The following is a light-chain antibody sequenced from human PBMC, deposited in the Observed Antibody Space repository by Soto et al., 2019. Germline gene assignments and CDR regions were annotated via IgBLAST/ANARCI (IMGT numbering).Light chain of an antibody. CDR3: QQTYRTPWT. V-gene: IGKV1-39*01. CDR1: QSISSH. CDR2: AAS. Sequence: DIQMTQSPSSLSASVGDRVTITCRASQSISSHLNWYQQKPGKVTKLLIYAASSLHSGVPSRFSGSGSVTDFTLTISSLQPEDFATFYCQQTYRTPWTFGQGAKVEI. J-gene: IGKJ1*01.